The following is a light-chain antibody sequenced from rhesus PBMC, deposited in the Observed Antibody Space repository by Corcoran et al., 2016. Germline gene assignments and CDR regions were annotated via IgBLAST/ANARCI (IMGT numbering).Light chain of an antibody. Sequence: DIQMTLSPSSLSASVGDRATITCRASQGFSNYLSWYQQKPGKAPKLLIYDATTLQSGVPSRFSGSGSGTDFTLTISSLQPEDFATYYCLQYNSDPRTFGQGTKVEIK. CDR1: QGFSNY. J-gene: IGKJ1*01. CDR3: LQYNSDPRT. V-gene: IGKV1-43*02. CDR2: DAT.